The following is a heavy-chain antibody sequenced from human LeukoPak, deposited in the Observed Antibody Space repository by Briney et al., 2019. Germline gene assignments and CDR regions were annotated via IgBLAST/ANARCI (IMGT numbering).Heavy chain of an antibody. CDR3: VVTMEVQGFDY. CDR1: GYTFTNYG. V-gene: IGHV1-18*01. D-gene: IGHD3-10*01. CDR2: ISAYNGNT. Sequence: GASVKVSCKTSGYTFTNYGISWVRQAPGLGLEWMGWISAYNGNTNYAQKVQGRVTMTTDTSTSTAYMELRSLRFDDTAVYYCVVTMEVQGFDYWGQGTLVTVSS. J-gene: IGHJ4*02.